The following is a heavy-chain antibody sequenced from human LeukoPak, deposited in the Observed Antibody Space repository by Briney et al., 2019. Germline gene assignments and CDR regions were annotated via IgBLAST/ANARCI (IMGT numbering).Heavy chain of an antibody. CDR1: GDSISSSSSY. D-gene: IGHD5-12*01. V-gene: IGHV4-39*01. J-gene: IGHJ4*02. CDR3: ARHTVWVGYD. CDR2: IYYSGST. Sequence: PSETLSLTCTVSGDSISSSSSYWGWIRQPPGKGLEWIGSIYYSGSTYYNPSLKSRVTISVDTSKSQFSLELNSVTAADTAVYYCARHTVWVGYDWGQGTLVTGSS.